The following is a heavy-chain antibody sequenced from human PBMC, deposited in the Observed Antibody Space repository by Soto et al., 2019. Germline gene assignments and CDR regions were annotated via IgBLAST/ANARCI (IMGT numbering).Heavy chain of an antibody. V-gene: IGHV3-33*06. CDR1: GFTFGDYG. Sequence: QVQLVESGGGVVQPGRSLRLSCRGSGFTFGDYGMHWVRQAPGKGLEWLAIIWAAGGNKVYRDSVQGRFTVSRDNFRKTLFLQINDLRGEDTAIYYLSKDTDFATIGHWGQGTLVIVSS. J-gene: IGHJ4*02. D-gene: IGHD2-15*01. CDR3: SKDTDFATIGH. CDR2: IWAAGGNK.